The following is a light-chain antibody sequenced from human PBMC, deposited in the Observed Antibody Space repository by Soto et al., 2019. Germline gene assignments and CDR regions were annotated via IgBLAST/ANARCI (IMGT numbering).Light chain of an antibody. CDR3: QQYGSSPLVT. CDR2: GAS. V-gene: IGKV3-20*01. CDR1: QSVSSSY. J-gene: IGKJ3*01. Sequence: EIVLTQSPGTLSLSPGERATLSCRASQSVSSSYLAWYQQKPGQAPRLLIYGASSRATRIPDRFSGSESGTDFTLTISRLEPEDVAVYYCQQYGSSPLVTFGPGTKVDIK.